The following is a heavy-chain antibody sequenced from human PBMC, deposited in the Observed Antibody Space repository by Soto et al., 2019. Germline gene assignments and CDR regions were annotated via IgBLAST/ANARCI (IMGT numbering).Heavy chain of an antibody. J-gene: IGHJ6*02. CDR2: VHHSWGS. Sequence: QVQLQESGPGLVKPSETLSLSCTVSGGSINSYYWSWIRQSPGKRMEWIGYVHHSWGSSYNPSLQSRVATSLDTSKSQFSLKVTSVTATDTAGYYCARQGFGPLHGLVDVWGQGTTVTVSS. V-gene: IGHV4-59*08. CDR1: GGSINSYY. CDR3: ARQGFGPLHGLVDV. D-gene: IGHD3-10*01.